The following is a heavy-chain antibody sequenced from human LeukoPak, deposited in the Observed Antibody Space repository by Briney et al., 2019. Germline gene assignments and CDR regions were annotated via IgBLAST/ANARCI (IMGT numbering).Heavy chain of an antibody. V-gene: IGHV1-46*01. J-gene: IGHJ5*02. Sequence: ASVKVSCKASGYTFTSYYMHWVRQAPGQGLEWMGIINPSGGSTSYAQKFQGRVTMTEDTSTDTAYMELSSLRSEDTAVYYCATNLVWGIAAAGTDTWGQGTLVTVSS. D-gene: IGHD6-13*01. CDR3: ATNLVWGIAAAGTDT. CDR1: GYTFTSYY. CDR2: INPSGGST.